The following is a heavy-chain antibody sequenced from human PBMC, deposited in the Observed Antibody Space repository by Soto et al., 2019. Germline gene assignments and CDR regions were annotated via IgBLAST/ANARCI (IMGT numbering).Heavy chain of an antibody. CDR1: GGSISSGDYY. Sequence: SETLSLTCTVSGGSISSGDYYWNWIRQPPGKGLDWIGYIYYRGNTNYNPSFKSRVTISLDTSKNQFSLRLSSVTAADTAVYYCARHPGYYDVLTGYSTYYFDYWGQGTLVTVSS. J-gene: IGHJ4*02. D-gene: IGHD3-9*01. V-gene: IGHV4-30-4*01. CDR2: IYYRGNT. CDR3: ARHPGYYDVLTGYSTYYFDY.